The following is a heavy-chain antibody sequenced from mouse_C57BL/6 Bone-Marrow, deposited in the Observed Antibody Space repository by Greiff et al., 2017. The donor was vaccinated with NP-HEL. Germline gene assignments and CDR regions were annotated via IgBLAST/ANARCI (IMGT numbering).Heavy chain of an antibody. CDR1: GYSITSGYY. V-gene: IGHV3-6*01. CDR3: ARAPSGYYFAWFAY. Sequence: EVKLLESGPGLVKPSQSLSLTCSVTGYSITSGYYWNWIRQFPGNKLEWMGYISYDGSNNYNPSLKNRISITRDTSKNQFFLKLNSVTTEDTATYYCARAPSGYYFAWFAYWGQGTLVTVSA. CDR2: ISYDGSN. J-gene: IGHJ3*01. D-gene: IGHD2-3*01.